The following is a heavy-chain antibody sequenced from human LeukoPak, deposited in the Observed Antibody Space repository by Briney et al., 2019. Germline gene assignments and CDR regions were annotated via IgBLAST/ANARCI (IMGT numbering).Heavy chain of an antibody. J-gene: IGHJ4*02. D-gene: IGHD2-15*01. V-gene: IGHV3-7*01. Sequence: SGGSLRLSCAASGFTFSNYWMSWVRQAPGKGLEWMANINQDSSEKYYVDSVKGRFTISRDNAKNSLYLQLNTLRPEDTAVYYCVQGWRDNWGQGTLVTVSS. CDR2: INQDSSEK. CDR1: GFTFSNYW. CDR3: VQGWRDN.